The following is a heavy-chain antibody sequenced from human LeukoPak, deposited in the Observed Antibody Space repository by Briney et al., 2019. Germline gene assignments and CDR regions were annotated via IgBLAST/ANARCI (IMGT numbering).Heavy chain of an antibody. CDR3: ASSMGAYSAFDI. Sequence: SETLSLTCTVSGYSISSGYYWGWIRQPPGKGLEWIGSIYHSGSTYYNPSLKSRVTISVDTSKNQLSLKLSSVTAADTAVYYCASSMGAYSAFDIWGQGTMVTVSS. J-gene: IGHJ3*02. V-gene: IGHV4-38-2*02. CDR1: GYSISSGYY. D-gene: IGHD1-26*01. CDR2: IYHSGST.